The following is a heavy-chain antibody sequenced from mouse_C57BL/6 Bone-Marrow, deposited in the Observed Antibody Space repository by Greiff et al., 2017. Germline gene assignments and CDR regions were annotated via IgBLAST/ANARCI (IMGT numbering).Heavy chain of an antibody. Sequence: EVQLQQSGPGLAKPSQTLSLTCSVTGYSITSDYWNWIRQFPGNKLEYMGYISYSGSTYYNPSLKSRISITRDTSKNQSYLQLNSLTTEDTATYYCANYWLGGGSYDAMDFWGQGTSVTVSS. CDR3: ANYWLGGGSYDAMDF. D-gene: IGHD4-1*01. J-gene: IGHJ4*01. CDR2: ISYSGST. CDR1: GYSITSDY. V-gene: IGHV3-8*01.